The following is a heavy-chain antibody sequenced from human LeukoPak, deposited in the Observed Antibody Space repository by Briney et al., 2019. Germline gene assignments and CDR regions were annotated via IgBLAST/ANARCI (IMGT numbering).Heavy chain of an antibody. CDR3: ARYTGSFTPLDY. D-gene: IGHD3-10*01. Sequence: GESLTISCEGSGYFFNTYWVAWVRQTPGKGLAWMGIISPDDSYTRYSPSFAGHITISADKSISTAYLQWTSLKASDSAMYYCARYTGSFTPLDYWGQGTLVTVSS. CDR1: GYFFNTYW. V-gene: IGHV5-51*01. J-gene: IGHJ4*02. CDR2: ISPDDSYT.